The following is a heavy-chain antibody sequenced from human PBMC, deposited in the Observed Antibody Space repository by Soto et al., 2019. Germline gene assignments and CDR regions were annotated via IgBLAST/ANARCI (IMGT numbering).Heavy chain of an antibody. D-gene: IGHD3-9*01. J-gene: IGHJ4*02. V-gene: IGHV1-69*13. Sequence: GASVKVSCQASGGTFSSYAISWVRQAPGQGLEWMGGIIPIFGTANYAQKFQGRVTITADESTSTAYMELSSLRSEDTAVYYCARSRSVLRYFDDWGQGTLVTVSS. CDR1: GGTFSSYA. CDR3: ARSRSVLRYFDD. CDR2: IIPIFGTA.